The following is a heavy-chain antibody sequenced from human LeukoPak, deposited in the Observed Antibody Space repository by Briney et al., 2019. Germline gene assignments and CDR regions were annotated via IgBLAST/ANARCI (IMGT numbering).Heavy chain of an antibody. CDR2: IRGSGGPT. J-gene: IGHJ4*02. CDR3: AKLSRDCSTTSCYVDY. CDR1: GFTFTSYA. D-gene: IGHD2-2*01. V-gene: IGHV3-23*01. Sequence: GGSLRLSCAASGFTFTSYAMSWVRQAPGKGLECVSVIRGSGGPTYYADSVKGRFTISRDNSKNTLQLQMNSLRAEDTAVYYCAKLSRDCSTTSCYVDYWGQGTLVTVSS.